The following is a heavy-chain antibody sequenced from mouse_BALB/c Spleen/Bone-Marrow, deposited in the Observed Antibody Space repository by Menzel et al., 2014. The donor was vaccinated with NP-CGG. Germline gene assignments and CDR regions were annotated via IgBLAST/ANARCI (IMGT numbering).Heavy chain of an antibody. Sequence: DVQLQESGPELVKPGASMKISCKASGYSFTDYTMNWVKQSHGKNLEWIGLINPYNGGTTYSQKFKGKATLTVDKSSSTAYMEFLSLTSDDSAVYYCARKYFYAMDYWGQGTSVTVSS. CDR3: ARKYFYAMDY. CDR1: GYSFTDYT. CDR2: INPYNGGT. J-gene: IGHJ4*01. V-gene: IGHV1-18*01.